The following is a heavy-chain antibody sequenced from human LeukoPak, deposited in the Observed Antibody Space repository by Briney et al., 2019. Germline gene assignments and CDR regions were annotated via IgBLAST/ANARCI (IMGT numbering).Heavy chain of an antibody. V-gene: IGHV3-23*01. CDR1: GFTFSSSG. CDR3: AKEESIVATITASGY. D-gene: IGHD5-12*01. CDR2: ISGAGDST. Sequence: PGGSLRLSCAASGFTFSSSGMNWVRQAPGKGLEWVSAISGAGDSTYYADSVKGRFTVSRDNSKNTLYLQMNSLRAEDTAVYFCAKEESIVATITASGYWGQGTLVTVSS. J-gene: IGHJ4*02.